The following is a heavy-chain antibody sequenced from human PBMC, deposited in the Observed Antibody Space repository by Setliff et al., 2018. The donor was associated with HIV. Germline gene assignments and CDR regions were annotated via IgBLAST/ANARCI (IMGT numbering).Heavy chain of an antibody. CDR2: INHSGST. D-gene: IGHD2-15*01. J-gene: IGHJ6*02. CDR3: ASLGYCSGVRCYQPSYYYYGLDV. CDR1: GYSISSGYY. V-gene: IGHV4-38-2*01. Sequence: SETLSLTCGVSGYSISSGYYWGWIRQPPGKGLEWIGEINHSGSTNYNASLKSRVTLSVDTSKKQFSLKLRSVTAADTAVYYCASLGYCSGVRCYQPSYYYYGLDVWGQGTTVTVSS.